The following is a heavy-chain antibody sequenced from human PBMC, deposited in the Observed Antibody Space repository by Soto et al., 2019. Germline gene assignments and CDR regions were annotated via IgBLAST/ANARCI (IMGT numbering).Heavy chain of an antibody. CDR2: INHSGST. J-gene: IGHJ5*02. CDR3: ATANWSHHYFDP. D-gene: IGHD1-1*01. CDR1: GGSFSGYY. Sequence: SETLSLTCAVYGGSFSGYYWSWPRQPPGKGLEWIGEINHSGSTNYNPSLKSRVTISVDTSKNQFSLKVTSVTAADTAVYYCATANWSHHYFDPWGQGTLVTVSS. V-gene: IGHV4-34*01.